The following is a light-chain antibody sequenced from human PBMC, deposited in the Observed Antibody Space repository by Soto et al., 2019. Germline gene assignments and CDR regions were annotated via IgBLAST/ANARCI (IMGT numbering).Light chain of an antibody. Sequence: EIVMTQSPATLSVSPWERATLSCRASQSVSSSLAWYQQKPGQAPRLLIYGASTRAAGIPARFSGSGSGTEFTLTITSLQSEDFAVYYCQQFHNWPRTFGQGTKVDIK. CDR1: QSVSSS. J-gene: IGKJ1*01. CDR3: QQFHNWPRT. CDR2: GAS. V-gene: IGKV3-15*01.